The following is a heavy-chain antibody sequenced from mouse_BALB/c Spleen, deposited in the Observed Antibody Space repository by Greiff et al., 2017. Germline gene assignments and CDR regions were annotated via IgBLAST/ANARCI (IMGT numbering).Heavy chain of an antibody. V-gene: IGHV1-69*01. D-gene: IGHD2-3*01. Sequence: QVQLQQPGAELVMPGASVKMSCKASGYTFTDYWMHWVKQRPGQGLEWIGAIDTSDSYTSYNQKFKGKATVTVDESSSTAYMQLSSLTSEDSAVYCCARRGYDGSPFAYWGQGTLVTVSA. CDR1: GYTFTDYW. J-gene: IGHJ3*01. CDR2: IDTSDSYT. CDR3: ARRGYDGSPFAY.